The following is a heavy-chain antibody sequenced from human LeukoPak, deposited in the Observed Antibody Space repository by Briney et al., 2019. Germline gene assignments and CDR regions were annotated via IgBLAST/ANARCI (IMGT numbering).Heavy chain of an antibody. CDR1: GGSISSSGFY. CDR2: INHSGST. CDR3: ARLAAGTPYFDY. Sequence: SETLSLTCSVSGGSISSSGFYWGWIRQPPGKGLEWIGEINHSGSTNYNPSLKSRVTISVDTSKNQFSLKLSSVTAADTAVYYCARLAAGTPYFDYWGQGTLVTVSS. V-gene: IGHV4-39*07. J-gene: IGHJ4*02. D-gene: IGHD6-19*01.